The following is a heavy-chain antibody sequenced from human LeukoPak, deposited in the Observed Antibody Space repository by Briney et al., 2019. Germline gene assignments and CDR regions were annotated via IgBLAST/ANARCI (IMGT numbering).Heavy chain of an antibody. D-gene: IGHD6-19*01. CDR2: TYYRSKWYN. J-gene: IGHJ6*02. CDR3: AREDGVAVAGTDYYGMDV. CDR1: GDSVSSNSAA. Sequence: KISQTLSLTCAISGDSVSSNSAAWNWIRQSPSRGLEWLGRTYYRSKWYNDYAVSVKSRITINPDTSKNQLSLQLNSVTPEDTAVYYCAREDGVAVAGTDYYGMDVWGQGTTVTVSS. V-gene: IGHV6-1*01.